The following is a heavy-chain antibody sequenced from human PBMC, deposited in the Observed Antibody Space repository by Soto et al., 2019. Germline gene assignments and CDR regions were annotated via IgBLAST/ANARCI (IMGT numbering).Heavy chain of an antibody. CDR3: ARKAPWGGSYLGPFDY. CDR1: GGTFSSYA. D-gene: IGHD1-26*01. V-gene: IGHV1-69*06. CDR2: IIPIFGTA. J-gene: IGHJ4*02. Sequence: QVQLVQSGAEVKKPGSSVKVSCKASGGTFSSYAISWVRQAPGQGLEWMGGIIPIFGTANYAQKFQGRVTITADKSTSTAYMELSSLRSEDAAVYYCARKAPWGGSYLGPFDYWGQGTLVTVSS.